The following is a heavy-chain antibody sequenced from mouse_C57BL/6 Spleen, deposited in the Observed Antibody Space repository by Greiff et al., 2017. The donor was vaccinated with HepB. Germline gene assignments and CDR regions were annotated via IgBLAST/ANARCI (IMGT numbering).Heavy chain of an antibody. CDR1: GYTFTSYW. V-gene: IGHV1-64*01. CDR2: IHPNSGST. Sequence: QVQLQQPGAELVKPGASVKLSCKASGYTFTSYWMHWVKQRPGQGLEWIGMIHPNSGSTNYNEKFKSKATLTVDKSSSTAYMQLSSLTSEDSAVYYCARGESDLDYEYDGGFDYWGQGTTLTVSS. D-gene: IGHD2-4*01. CDR3: ARGESDLDYEYDGGFDY. J-gene: IGHJ2*01.